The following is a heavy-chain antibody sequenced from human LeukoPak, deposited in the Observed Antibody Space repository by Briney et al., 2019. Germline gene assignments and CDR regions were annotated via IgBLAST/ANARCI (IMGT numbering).Heavy chain of an antibody. CDR1: GFTFSSYA. J-gene: IGHJ4*02. CDR2: ISYDGSNK. V-gene: IGHV3-30-3*01. Sequence: PGGSLRLSCAASGFTFSSYAMHWVRRAPGKGLEWVAVISYDGSNKYYADSVKGRFTISRDNSKNTLYLQMNSLRAEDTAVYYCATYMTTVTTLDYWGQGTLVTVSS. D-gene: IGHD4-17*01. CDR3: ATYMTTVTTLDY.